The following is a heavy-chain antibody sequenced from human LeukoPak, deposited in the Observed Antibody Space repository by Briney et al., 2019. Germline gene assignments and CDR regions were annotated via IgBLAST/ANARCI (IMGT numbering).Heavy chain of an antibody. CDR1: GGSFSGYY. CDR3: VRGLYYDFWSGYSHFDY. Sequence: SETLSLTCAVYGGSFSGYYWSWIRQPPGKGLEWIGEINHSGSTNYNPSLKSRVTISVDTSKNQFSLKLSSVTAADTAVYYCVRGLYYDFWSGYSHFDYWGQGTLVTVSS. J-gene: IGHJ4*02. V-gene: IGHV4-34*01. CDR2: INHSGST. D-gene: IGHD3-3*01.